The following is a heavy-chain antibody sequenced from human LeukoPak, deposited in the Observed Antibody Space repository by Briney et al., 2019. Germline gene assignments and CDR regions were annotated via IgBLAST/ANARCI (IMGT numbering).Heavy chain of an antibody. J-gene: IGHJ4*02. V-gene: IGHV4-30-2*01. CDR1: GGSISSGDYS. CDR2: IYHSGST. D-gene: IGHD6-13*01. CDR3: ARRYSSSRGFDY. Sequence: SQTLSLTCAVSGGSISSGDYSWSWIRQPPGKGLEWIGYIYHSGSTYYNPSLKSRVTISVDRSMNQFSLKLSSVTAADTAVYYCARRYSSSRGFDYWGQGTLVTVSS.